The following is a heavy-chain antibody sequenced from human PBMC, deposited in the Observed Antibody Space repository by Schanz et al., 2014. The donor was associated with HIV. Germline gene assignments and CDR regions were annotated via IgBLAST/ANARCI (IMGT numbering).Heavy chain of an antibody. V-gene: IGHV3-9*01. Sequence: EVQLVESGGGLVQPGRSLRLSCEASGFTFDDYDMHWVRQAPGKGLEWGSSISWNSGNIGYADSVKGRFTISRDNGKDSLYLQMNSLRAEDTALYYCVKDSGTMISGTRWFDPWGQGSLVTVSS. CDR2: ISWNSGNI. CDR3: VKDSGTMISGTRWFDP. D-gene: IGHD3-16*01. CDR1: GFTFDDYD. J-gene: IGHJ5*02.